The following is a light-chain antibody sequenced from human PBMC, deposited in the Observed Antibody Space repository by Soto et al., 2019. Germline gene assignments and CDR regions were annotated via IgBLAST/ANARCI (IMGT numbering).Light chain of an antibody. J-gene: IGKJ1*01. CDR2: DAS. CDR3: LQYNNWPPWT. V-gene: IGKV3-15*01. Sequence: EIVMTQSPATLSVSPGERATLSCRASQSVSSDLAWYQQKPGQAPRLLIYDASTRATGIPGRFRGSGSGTEFTLTISSLQSEDFAVYYCLQYNNWPPWTFGQGTKVEIK. CDR1: QSVSSD.